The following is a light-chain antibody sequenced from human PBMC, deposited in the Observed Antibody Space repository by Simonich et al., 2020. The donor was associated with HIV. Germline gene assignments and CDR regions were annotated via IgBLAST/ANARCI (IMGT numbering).Light chain of an antibody. V-gene: IGLV2-23*01. J-gene: IGLJ2*01. CDR3: CSYAGSSTWV. CDR2: EDR. Sequence: QSALTQPASVSGSPGQSITISCTGTSSDVGSYNLVSWYQQHPGKAPKLMIYEDRKRPSGVSNRFSGSKSGSTASLTISGLQAEDEADYYCCSYAGSSTWVFGVGTKLTVL. CDR1: SSDVGSYNL.